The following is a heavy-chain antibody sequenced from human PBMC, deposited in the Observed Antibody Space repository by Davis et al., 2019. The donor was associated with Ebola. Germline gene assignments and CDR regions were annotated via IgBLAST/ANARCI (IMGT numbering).Heavy chain of an antibody. CDR3: ARVATIFGVVIIDY. V-gene: IGHV7-4-1*02. J-gene: IGHJ4*02. CDR2: INTNTGNP. Sequence: AASVKVSCKASGYTFTSYAMNWVRQAPGQGLEWMGWINTNTGNPTYAQGFTGRFVFSLDTSVSTAYLQISSLKAEDTAVYYCARVATIFGVVIIDYWGQGTLVTVSS. CDR1: GYTFTSYA. D-gene: IGHD3-3*01.